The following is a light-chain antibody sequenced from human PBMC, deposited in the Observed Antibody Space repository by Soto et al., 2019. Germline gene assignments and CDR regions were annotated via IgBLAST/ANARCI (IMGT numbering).Light chain of an antibody. V-gene: IGKV3-20*01. J-gene: IGKJ1*01. CDR2: GAS. CDR1: QSVSSNY. Sequence: EIVLTQSPGTLSLSPGERATLSCRASQSVSSNYLAWYQQKPGQAPRLLIYGASTRATGIPDRFSGSGSGTDFTLTISRLDPEDVGMYYCQHYGRSPSFGRGTKVEIK. CDR3: QHYGRSPS.